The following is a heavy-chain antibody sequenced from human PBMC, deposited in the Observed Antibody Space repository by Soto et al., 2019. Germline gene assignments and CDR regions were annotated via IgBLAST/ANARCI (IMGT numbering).Heavy chain of an antibody. CDR2: MNPNSGNT. V-gene: IGHV1-8*01. J-gene: IGHJ6*03. D-gene: IGHD3-3*01. Sequence: GASVKVSCKASGYTFTSYDINWVRQATGQGLEWMGWMNPNSGNTGYAQKFQGRVTMTRNTSISTAYMELSSLRSEDTAVYYCARRLMRFLESQYYYYMDVWGKGTTVTVSS. CDR3: ARRLMRFLESQYYYYMDV. CDR1: GYTFTSYD.